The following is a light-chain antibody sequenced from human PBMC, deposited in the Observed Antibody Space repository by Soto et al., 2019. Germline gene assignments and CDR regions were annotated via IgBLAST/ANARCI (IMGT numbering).Light chain of an antibody. CDR3: SSYAGSNNFV. Sequence: QSVLTQPPSASGSPGQSVTISCTGTSSDVGGYNYVSWYQQHPGKAPKLMIYDVSKRPSGVPDRFSGSKSGNTASLTVSGLHAEDEDDYYCSSYAGSNNFVFGGGTKLTVL. J-gene: IGLJ2*01. CDR1: SSDVGGYNY. CDR2: DVS. V-gene: IGLV2-8*01.